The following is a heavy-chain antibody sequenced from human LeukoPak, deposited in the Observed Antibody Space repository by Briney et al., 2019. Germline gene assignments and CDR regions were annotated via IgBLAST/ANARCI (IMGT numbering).Heavy chain of an antibody. CDR1: GFIFSNYA. J-gene: IGHJ4*02. Sequence: GGSLRLSCAASGFIFSNYALSWVRQAPGTGLELVSAIGGRDSGTYYADSVRGRFTVSRDDPKNTLYLQMNTLRAEDTAVYYCAKWGDYDILTGYYDSDYWGQGTLVTVSS. CDR3: AKWGDYDILTGYYDSDY. D-gene: IGHD3-9*01. V-gene: IGHV3-23*01. CDR2: IGGRDSGT.